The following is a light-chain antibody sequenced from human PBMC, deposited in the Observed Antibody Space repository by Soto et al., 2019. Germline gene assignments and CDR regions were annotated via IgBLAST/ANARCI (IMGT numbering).Light chain of an antibody. Sequence: EIVLTQSPATLSSFPGDRFTLSCRASQAVNTRLAWYQHKPGQAPRLLIYLVSNRAAGVPARFSGSGSGTDFTLTISDVEPEDFAVYYCHQRQSWPRTFGQGTKVDIK. CDR2: LVS. J-gene: IGKJ1*01. V-gene: IGKV3-11*01. CDR3: HQRQSWPRT. CDR1: QAVNTR.